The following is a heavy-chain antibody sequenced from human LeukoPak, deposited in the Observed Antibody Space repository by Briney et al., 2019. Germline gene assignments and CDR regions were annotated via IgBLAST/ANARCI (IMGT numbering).Heavy chain of an antibody. J-gene: IGHJ4*02. CDR1: GYTFTGYY. CDR3: ARFTPRLSREKFDY. Sequence: ASVKVSCKASGYTFTGYYMHWVRQAPGQGLEWMGWISAYIGNTYCAQKFQGRVTMTTDTSTTTAYMELRSLRSDDTGVYYCARFTPRLSREKFDYWGQGTLVTVSS. D-gene: IGHD3-3*02. CDR2: ISAYIGNT. V-gene: IGHV1-18*04.